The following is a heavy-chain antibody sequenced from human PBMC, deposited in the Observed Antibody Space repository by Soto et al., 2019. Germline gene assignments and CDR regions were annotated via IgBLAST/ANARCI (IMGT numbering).Heavy chain of an antibody. D-gene: IGHD1-26*01. V-gene: IGHV3-30*18. J-gene: IGHJ6*02. CDR2: ISYDGSNK. Sequence: QVQLVESGGGVVQPGRSLRLSCAASGFTFSSYGMHWVRQAPGKGLEWVAVISYDGSNKYYADSVKGRFTISRDNSKNTLYLQMNSLRAGDTAVYYCAKDVVVGATTGLGDYYYYYGMYVWGQGTTVNVSS. CDR3: AKDVVVGATTGLGDYYYYYGMYV. CDR1: GFTFSSYG.